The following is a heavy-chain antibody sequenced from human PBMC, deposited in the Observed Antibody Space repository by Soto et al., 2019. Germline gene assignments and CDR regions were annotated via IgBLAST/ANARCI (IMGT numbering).Heavy chain of an antibody. J-gene: IGHJ4*02. CDR1: GYTFAIYD. V-gene: IGHV1-8*01. D-gene: IGHD3-10*01. CDR2: MNPNSGNT. Sequence: ASVKVSCKASGYTFAIYDINWVRQATGQGLEWMGWMNPNSGNTGYAQKFQGRVTMTRNTSISTAYMELSSLRSEDTAVYYCARGHGFGELSNFDYWGQGTLVTVSS. CDR3: ARGHGFGELSNFDY.